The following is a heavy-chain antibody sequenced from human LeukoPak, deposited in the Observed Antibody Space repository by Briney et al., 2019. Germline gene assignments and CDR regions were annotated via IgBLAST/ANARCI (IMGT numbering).Heavy chain of an antibody. D-gene: IGHD3-22*01. Sequence: GGSLRLSCAASGFTVSNNYMSWVRQAPGQGLEWVSVIYSGGSTYYTDSVKGRFTISRDSSKHTLYLQMNSLRAEDTAVYYCATVIDNSGSLGFWGQGTLVTVSS. J-gene: IGHJ4*02. CDR3: ATVIDNSGSLGF. CDR2: IYSGGST. CDR1: GFTVSNNY. V-gene: IGHV3-53*01.